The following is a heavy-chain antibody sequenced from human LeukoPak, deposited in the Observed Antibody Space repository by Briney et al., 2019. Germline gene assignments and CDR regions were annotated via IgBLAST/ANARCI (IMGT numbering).Heavy chain of an antibody. CDR3: ARGIAAAGEAGGLYYYYYYVDV. Sequence: SQTLSLTCAISGDSVSSNSAAWNWIRQSPSRGLEWLGRTYYRSKWYNDYAVSVKSRITINPDTSKNQFSLQLNSVTPEDTAVYYCARGIAAAGEAGGLYYYYYYVDVWGKGTTVTVSS. D-gene: IGHD6-13*01. CDR2: TYYRSKWYN. V-gene: IGHV6-1*01. CDR1: GDSVSSNSAA. J-gene: IGHJ6*03.